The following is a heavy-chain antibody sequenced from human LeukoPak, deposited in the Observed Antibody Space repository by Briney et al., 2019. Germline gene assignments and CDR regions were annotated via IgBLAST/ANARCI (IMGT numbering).Heavy chain of an antibody. CDR2: INRSGST. J-gene: IGHJ5*02. Sequence: PSETLSLTCAVYGGSFSGYYRSWIRQPPGKGLEWIWEINRSGSTNYNPSLKSRVTISVDTSKNQFSLKLSSVTAADTAVYYCARGRKNSYGSGKTWFDRWGQGTLVTVSS. D-gene: IGHD3-10*01. CDR3: ARGRKNSYGSGKTWFDR. V-gene: IGHV4-34*01. CDR1: GGSFSGYY.